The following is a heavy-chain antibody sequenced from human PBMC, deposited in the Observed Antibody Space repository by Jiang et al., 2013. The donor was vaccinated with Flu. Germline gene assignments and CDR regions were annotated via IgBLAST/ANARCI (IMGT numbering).Heavy chain of an antibody. V-gene: IGHV3-30*18. J-gene: IGHJ4*02. CDR2: ISYDGNTK. D-gene: IGHD6-13*01. CDR3: AKPSMEYASSWFDY. Sequence: VQLVESGGGVVQPGRSLRLSCAASGFTFSNFGMHWVRQAPGKGLEWVALISYDGNTKFYADSVKGRFTISRDNSKNTLFLQMNSLRAEDTALYYCAKPSMEYASSWFDYWGQGTLVTVSS. CDR1: GFTFSNFG.